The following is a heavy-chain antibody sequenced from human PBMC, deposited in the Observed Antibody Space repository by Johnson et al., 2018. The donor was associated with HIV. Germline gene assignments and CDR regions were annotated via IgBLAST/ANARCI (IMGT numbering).Heavy chain of an antibody. CDR3: AKAPYGSGIRPGAFDI. D-gene: IGHD3-10*01. CDR2: INWNGGST. J-gene: IGHJ3*02. Sequence: VQLVESGGGLVQPGGSLRLSCVASGISFSSYWMHWVRQAPGKGLEWVSVINWNGGSTGYADAVKGGFTISIDTAKNSMYLQMNSLRAEDQAVYYCAKAPYGSGIRPGAFDIWGQGTMVTVSS. V-gene: IGHV3-74*01. CDR1: GISFSSYW.